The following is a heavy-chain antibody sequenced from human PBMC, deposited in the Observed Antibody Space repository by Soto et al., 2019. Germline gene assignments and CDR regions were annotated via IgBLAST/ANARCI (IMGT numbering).Heavy chain of an antibody. CDR2: IDPSDSYT. Sequence: GESLKISCKGSGYSFTSYWISWVRQMPGKGLEWMGRIDPSDSYTNYSPSFQGHVTISADKSISTAYLQWSSLKASDTAMYYCARPRYYYCIGYGPGGAIDFWGQGIMVT. CDR3: ARPRYYYCIGYGPGGAIDF. J-gene: IGHJ3*01. D-gene: IGHD3-22*01. CDR1: GYSFTSYW. V-gene: IGHV5-10-1*01.